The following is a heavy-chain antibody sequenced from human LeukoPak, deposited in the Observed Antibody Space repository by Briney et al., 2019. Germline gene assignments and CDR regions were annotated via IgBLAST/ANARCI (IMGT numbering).Heavy chain of an antibody. D-gene: IGHD6-13*01. CDR1: GGSISSYY. CDR3: ARVRPLYSSSWFGPFGMDV. J-gene: IGHJ6*02. Sequence: SETLSLTCTVSGGSISSYYWSWIRQPPGKGLEWIGYIYYSGSTYYNPSLKSRVTISVDTSKNQFSLKLSSVTAADTAVYYCARVRPLYSSSWFGPFGMDVWGQGTTVTVSS. CDR2: IYYSGST. V-gene: IGHV4-59*01.